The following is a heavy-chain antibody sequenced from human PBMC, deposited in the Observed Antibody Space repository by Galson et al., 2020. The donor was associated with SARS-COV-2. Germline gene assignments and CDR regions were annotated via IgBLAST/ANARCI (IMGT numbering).Heavy chain of an antibody. D-gene: IGHD1-7*01. V-gene: IGHV4-39*01. Sequence: ETSETLSLTCTVSGGSISSSSYYWGWIRQPPGKGLEWIGSIYYSGSTYYNPSLKSRVTISVDTSKNQFSLKLSSVTAADTAVYYCASDWNYVGYYYGMDVWGQGTTVTVSS. CDR3: ASDWNYVGYYYGMDV. CDR1: GGSISSSSYY. CDR2: IYYSGST. J-gene: IGHJ6*02.